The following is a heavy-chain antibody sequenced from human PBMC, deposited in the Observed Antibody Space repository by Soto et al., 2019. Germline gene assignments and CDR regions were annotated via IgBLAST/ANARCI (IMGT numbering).Heavy chain of an antibody. Sequence: QVQLVESGGGLVKPGGSLRLSCAVSGFTFTDYQMTWFRQAPGKGLEWVSRISSTGTYTNYADSVKGRFTVSRDNVNNTVYLQMDSLRGDDTAVYFCARIVGLRLNDYWGQGTLVIVSS. D-gene: IGHD1-26*01. CDR3: ARIVGLRLNDY. CDR2: ISSTGTYT. CDR1: GFTFTDYQ. V-gene: IGHV3-11*06. J-gene: IGHJ4*02.